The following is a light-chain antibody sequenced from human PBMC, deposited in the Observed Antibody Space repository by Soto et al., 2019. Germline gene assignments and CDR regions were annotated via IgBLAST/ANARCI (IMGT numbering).Light chain of an antibody. CDR1: QSVNSNY. J-gene: IGKJ3*01. CDR2: GAS. CDR3: QQYSSSPPEFT. V-gene: IGKV3-20*01. Sequence: EIVLTQSPGTLSVSPGERVTLSCRASQSVNSNYLAWYQQRPGQAHRLLVFGASYRATGIPDRFSGSGSGTDFTLTISRLEPEDFAVYYCQQYSSSPPEFTFGPGTRVDSK.